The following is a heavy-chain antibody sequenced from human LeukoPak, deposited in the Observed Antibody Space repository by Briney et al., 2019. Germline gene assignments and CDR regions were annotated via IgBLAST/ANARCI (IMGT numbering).Heavy chain of an antibody. Sequence: SGTLSLTCTVSIGSINNGDYYWSWIRQSPGKGLEWIGYIYFTGAAYYNPSLKSRVLISVNTSTNQFSLRVTSMTAADTAVYYCARGNGYNLGTFDYWGQGTLATVSS. CDR1: IGSINNGDYY. V-gene: IGHV4-30-4*01. J-gene: IGHJ4*02. D-gene: IGHD5-24*01. CDR3: ARGNGYNLGTFDY. CDR2: IYFTGAA.